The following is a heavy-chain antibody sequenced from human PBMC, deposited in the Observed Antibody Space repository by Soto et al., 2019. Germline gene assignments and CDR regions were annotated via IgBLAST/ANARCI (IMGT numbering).Heavy chain of an antibody. D-gene: IGHD4-4*01. Sequence: GALRLSCAASGFTFSSYAMSWVRQAPGKGLEWVSAISGSGGSTYYADSVKGRFTISRDNSKNTLYLQMNSLRAEDTAVYYCAKDDPQYGYFDYWGQGTLVTVSS. CDR1: GFTFSSYA. CDR3: AKDDPQYGYFDY. V-gene: IGHV3-23*01. J-gene: IGHJ4*02. CDR2: ISGSGGST.